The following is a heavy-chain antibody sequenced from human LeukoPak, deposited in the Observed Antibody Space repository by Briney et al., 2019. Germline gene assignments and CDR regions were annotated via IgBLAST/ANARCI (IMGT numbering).Heavy chain of an antibody. CDR3: ARDGKDYFGMKYWAPAFDY. V-gene: IGHV3-33*01. D-gene: IGHD2/OR15-2a*01. CDR1: GFTFSSYS. CDR2: IWYDGSNK. Sequence: GGSLRLSCAASGFTFSSYSMHWVRQAPGKGLEWVAVIWYDGSNKYYADSVKGRFTISRDNSKNTLYLQMNSLRAEDTAVYYCARDGKDYFGMKYWAPAFDYWGQGTLVTVSS. J-gene: IGHJ4*02.